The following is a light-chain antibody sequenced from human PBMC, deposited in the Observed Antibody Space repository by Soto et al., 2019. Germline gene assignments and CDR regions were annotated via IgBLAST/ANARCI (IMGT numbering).Light chain of an antibody. CDR3: QQYNNWRGT. CDR1: QSVSSN. V-gene: IGKV3-15*01. CDR2: GAS. J-gene: IGKJ1*01. Sequence: EIVMTQSPATLSVSPGERATLSCRASQSVSSNLAWYQQKPGQAPRLLIYGASTRATGIPARCSGSGSGTEVTLTISSLQSEDFAVYYCQQYNNWRGTFGQGTKVEIK.